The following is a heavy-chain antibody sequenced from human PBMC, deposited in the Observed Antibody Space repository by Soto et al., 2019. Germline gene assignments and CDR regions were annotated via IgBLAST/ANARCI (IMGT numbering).Heavy chain of an antibody. Sequence: PSETLSLTCTVSGDSVSSGSYYWSWIRQPPGKGLEWIGHFHYSGSSNYKTSLKSRVTMSLHTSKNQFSLKLSSVTAGDTAVYYCARTKAVAEYYYYGVDVWGQGTTGTVSS. J-gene: IGHJ6*02. CDR3: ARTKAVAEYYYYGVDV. CDR2: FHYSGSS. V-gene: IGHV4-61*01. D-gene: IGHD6-19*01. CDR1: GDSVSSGSYY.